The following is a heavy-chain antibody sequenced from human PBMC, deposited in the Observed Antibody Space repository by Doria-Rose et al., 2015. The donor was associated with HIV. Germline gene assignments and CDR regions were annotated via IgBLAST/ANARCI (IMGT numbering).Heavy chain of an antibody. V-gene: IGHV2-26*01. D-gene: IGHD6-13*01. CDR1: GVSLSSPGMG. Sequence: TLKESGPVLVKPTEALTLTCTVSGVSLSSPGMGVSWIRQPPGKALEWLANIFSDDEGSYKTSLKSSLTISRGTSKSQVVLTMTDMDPVDTATYYCARIKSSRWYHKYYFDFWGQGTLVIVSA. J-gene: IGHJ4*02. CDR2: IFSDDEG. CDR3: ARIKSSRWYHKYYFDF.